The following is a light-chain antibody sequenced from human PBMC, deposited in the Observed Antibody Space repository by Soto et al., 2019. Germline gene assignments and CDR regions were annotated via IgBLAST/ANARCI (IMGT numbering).Light chain of an antibody. Sequence: EIVLTQSPGILSLSPGERATLSCRASQSVSNDFLAWYQQKPGQAPRLLIYGASTRATDVPDRFSGSGSGADFPRSISRLEPEDFAVYSCQQYGSSPPRTFGQGTKVEMK. CDR2: GAS. V-gene: IGKV3-20*01. J-gene: IGKJ1*01. CDR1: QSVSNDF. CDR3: QQYGSSPPRT.